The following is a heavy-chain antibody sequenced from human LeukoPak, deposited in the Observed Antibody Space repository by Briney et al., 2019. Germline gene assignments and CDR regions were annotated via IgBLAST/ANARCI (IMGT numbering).Heavy chain of an antibody. CDR3: ARAKWDPPHYYYYGMDV. J-gene: IGHJ6*02. CDR1: EFHFSSYT. CDR2: ISYDGSNQ. D-gene: IGHD1-26*01. V-gene: IGHV3-30-3*01. Sequence: GGSLRLSCAASEFHFSSYTMHWVRQAPGKGLEWVALISYDGSNQYYADSVKGRFTISRDNSKNTLYLQMNSLRAEDTAVYYCARAKWDPPHYYYYGMDVWGQGTTVTVSS.